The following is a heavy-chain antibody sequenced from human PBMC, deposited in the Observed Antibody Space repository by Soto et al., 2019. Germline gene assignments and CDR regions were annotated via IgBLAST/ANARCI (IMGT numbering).Heavy chain of an antibody. V-gene: IGHV1-69*12. CDR1: GGTFSSYA. Sequence: QVQLVQSGAEVKKPGSSVKVSCKASGGTFSSYAISWVRQAPGQGLEWMGGIIPIFGTANDAQKFQGRVTITADESTSTAYMELSSLRSEDTAVYYCARHIPSGYPRGDWFDPWGQGTLVTVSS. D-gene: IGHD3-22*01. J-gene: IGHJ5*02. CDR3: ARHIPSGYPRGDWFDP. CDR2: IIPIFGTA.